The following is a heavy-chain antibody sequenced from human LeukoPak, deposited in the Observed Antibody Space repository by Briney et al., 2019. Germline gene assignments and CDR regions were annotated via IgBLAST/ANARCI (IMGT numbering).Heavy chain of an antibody. J-gene: IGHJ3*02. Sequence: GASVKVSCKASPYIFSSCGISWVRQAPGQGLEWMGWISTYNGNKNYAQKFQGRVTMTTDTSTSTAYMELRSLRSDDTAVYYCARDQRPTTQWVVDDASVIWGQGTMVTVSS. CDR1: PYIFSSCG. D-gene: IGHD6-19*01. CDR2: ISTYNGNK. V-gene: IGHV1-18*01. CDR3: ARDQRPTTQWVVDDASVI.